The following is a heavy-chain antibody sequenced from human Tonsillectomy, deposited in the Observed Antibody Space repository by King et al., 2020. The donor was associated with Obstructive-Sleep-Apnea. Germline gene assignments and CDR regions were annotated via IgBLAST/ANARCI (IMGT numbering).Heavy chain of an antibody. CDR1: GFTFDDYG. Sequence: VQLVESGGGLVQPCRSLRLSCSASGFTFDDYGMHWVRQAPGKVLEWVAGIIWNSVIMGYADSVKGRFTISRDSAKNSLYLQMNSLRAEDTAFYYCAKDRTMRGAFDIWGQGTMVTVSS. D-gene: IGHD3-22*01. J-gene: IGHJ3*02. CDR2: IIWNSVIM. CDR3: AKDRTMRGAFDI. V-gene: IGHV3-9*01.